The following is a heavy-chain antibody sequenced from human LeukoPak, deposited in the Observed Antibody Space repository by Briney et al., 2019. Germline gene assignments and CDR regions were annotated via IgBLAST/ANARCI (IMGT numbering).Heavy chain of an antibody. J-gene: IGHJ3*02. V-gene: IGHV3-53*01. Sequence: TGGSLRLSCAASGFTVSSNYMSWVRQAPGKGLEWVSVIYSSGSTYYADSVKGRFTISRDNSKNTLYLQMNSLRAEDTAVYYCAREYRGIRRSDALDIGGRGTMVTVSS. CDR3: AREYRGIRRSDALDI. CDR1: GFTVSSNY. CDR2: IYSSGST. D-gene: IGHD3-10*01.